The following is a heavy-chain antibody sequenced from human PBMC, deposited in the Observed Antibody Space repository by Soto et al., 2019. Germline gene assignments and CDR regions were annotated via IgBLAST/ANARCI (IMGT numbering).Heavy chain of an antibody. J-gene: IGHJ5*02. CDR3: ARAAIHGSSWYFWFDP. Sequence: QVQLVQSGSEVKMPGSSVKVSCKTSGGTFSRHAINWVRQAPGQGLEWMGGIIPLFGTTNYAQKFKGRVTISADESTSTADMELSSLTSEDAAVYYCARAAIHGSSWYFWFDPGGQGTLVTVSS. CDR1: GGTFSRHA. V-gene: IGHV1-69*01. D-gene: IGHD6-13*01. CDR2: IIPLFGTT.